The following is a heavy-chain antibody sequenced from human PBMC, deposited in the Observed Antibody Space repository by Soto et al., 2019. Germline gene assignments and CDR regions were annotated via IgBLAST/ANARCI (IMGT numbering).Heavy chain of an antibody. D-gene: IGHD4-4*01. CDR1: GFTFANYP. J-gene: IGHJ5*02. Sequence: GGSLRLSCAASGFTFANYPMTWVRQAPGKGLEWVAGIRISADSTYYADSVKGRFSISRDNSKNTLYLQLNSLRAEDTAIYYCAKDHSNFGLGPWGQGTLVTVSS. CDR2: IRISADST. V-gene: IGHV3-23*01. CDR3: AKDHSNFGLGP.